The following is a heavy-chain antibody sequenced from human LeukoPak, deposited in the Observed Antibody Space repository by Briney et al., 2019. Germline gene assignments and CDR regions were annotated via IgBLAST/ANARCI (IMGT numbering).Heavy chain of an antibody. J-gene: IGHJ3*02. CDR3: ARGGGYYSGYAFDI. D-gene: IGHD3-22*01. Sequence: VASVKVSCKASGYTFTGYYMHWVRQAPGQGLEWMGWISAYNGNTNYAQKLQGRVTMTTDTSTSTAYMELRSLRSDDTAVYYCARGGGYYSGYAFDIWGQGTMVTVSS. CDR2: ISAYNGNT. V-gene: IGHV1-18*04. CDR1: GYTFTGYY.